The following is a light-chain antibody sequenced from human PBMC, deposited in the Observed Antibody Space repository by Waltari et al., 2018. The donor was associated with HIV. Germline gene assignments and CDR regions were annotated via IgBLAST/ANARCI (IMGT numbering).Light chain of an antibody. J-gene: IGKJ4*01. V-gene: IGKV1-33*01. Sequence: DIQMTQSPHSLSASVGDRVTITCQASQDIRNFLNWYQQKPGQVPKLLIYDASNLETGVPSRCSGSGSGIDFTRTISSLQPDDIATHYCQQYNNVPLTFGGGTKVEIK. CDR1: QDIRNF. CDR3: QQYNNVPLT. CDR2: DAS.